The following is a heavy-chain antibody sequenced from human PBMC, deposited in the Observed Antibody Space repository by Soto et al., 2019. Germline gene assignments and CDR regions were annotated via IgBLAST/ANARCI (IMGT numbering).Heavy chain of an antibody. CDR3: ARGLGSSWYKGEDAFDI. D-gene: IGHD6-13*01. J-gene: IGHJ3*02. Sequence: SVKVSCKASGGTFSSYAISWVRQAPGQGLEWMGGIIPIFGTANYAQKFQGRVTITADESTSTAYMELSSLRSEDTAVYYCARGLGSSWYKGEDAFDIWGQGTMVTVSS. CDR1: GGTFSSYA. CDR2: IIPIFGTA. V-gene: IGHV1-69*13.